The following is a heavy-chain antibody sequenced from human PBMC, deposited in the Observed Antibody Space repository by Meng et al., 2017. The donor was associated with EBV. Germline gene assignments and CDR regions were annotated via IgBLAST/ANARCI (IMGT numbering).Heavy chain of an antibody. CDR3: ASESGRGYTPDY. D-gene: IGHD3-10*01. CDR2: FLPRLGAP. J-gene: IGHJ4*02. CDR1: GGPFRYYA. Sequence: VQLWQSSAEGKKPGSSGKVSCKTSGGPFRYYAISWVRQAPGQGLEWLGGFLPRLGAPNYAQKFHGRVKITADESTSTHYMDLSSLRSEDTAIYYCASESGRGYTPDYWGQGTLVTVSS. V-gene: IGHV1-69*01.